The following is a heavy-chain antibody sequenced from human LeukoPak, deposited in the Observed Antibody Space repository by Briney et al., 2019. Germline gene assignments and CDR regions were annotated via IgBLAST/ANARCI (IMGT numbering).Heavy chain of an antibody. CDR1: GYTFNRHD. D-gene: IGHD1-14*01. J-gene: IGHJ3*02. CDR2: INPNSGGT. Sequence: ASVKVSCKASGYTFNRHDVRWVRQAPGQGLEWMGWINPNSGGTNYAQKFQGRVTMTRDTSISTAYMELSRLRSDDTAVYYCARVGTSLSAFDIWGQGTMVTVSS. CDR3: ARVGTSLSAFDI. V-gene: IGHV1-2*02.